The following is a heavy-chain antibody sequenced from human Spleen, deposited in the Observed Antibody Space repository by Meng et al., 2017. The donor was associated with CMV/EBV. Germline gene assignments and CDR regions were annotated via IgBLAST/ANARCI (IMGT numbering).Heavy chain of an antibody. J-gene: IGHJ6*02. D-gene: IGHD2-8*01. CDR2: ISSNNNYI. CDR1: GFTFSSYS. CDR3: ARDLANVIIGYYYYGMDV. Sequence: GGSLRLSCAASGFTFSSYSMNWVRQAPGKGLEWVSFISSNNNYIYNADSVKGRFTISRDNAKNSLYLQMNSLRAEDTAVYYCARDLANVIIGYYYYGMDVWGQGTTVTVSS. V-gene: IGHV3-21*06.